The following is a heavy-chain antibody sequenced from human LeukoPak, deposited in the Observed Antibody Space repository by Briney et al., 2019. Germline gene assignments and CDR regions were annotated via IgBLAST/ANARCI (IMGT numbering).Heavy chain of an antibody. Sequence: PSETLSLTCTVSGGSISSSSYYWGWIRQPPGKGLEWIGSIYYSGSTYYNPSLKSRVTISVDTSKNQFSLKLSSVPAADTAVYYCASIAARRGYYFDYWGQGTLVTVSS. V-gene: IGHV4-39*01. CDR1: GGSISSSSYY. D-gene: IGHD6-6*01. J-gene: IGHJ4*02. CDR3: ASIAARRGYYFDY. CDR2: IYYSGST.